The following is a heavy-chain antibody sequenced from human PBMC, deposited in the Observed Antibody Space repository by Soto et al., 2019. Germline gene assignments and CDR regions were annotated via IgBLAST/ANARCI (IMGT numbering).Heavy chain of an antibody. D-gene: IGHD3-16*02. CDR2: IYSGDTI. Sequence: GSLRLSCAASGFTVSTNYMSWVRQAPGKGLEWVSVIYSGDTIYYADSVKGRFTISRGNSENTLYLQMNGLRADDTALYFCAKSRVFIGAIVTLLDSWGQGTQVTVSS. CDR1: GFTVSTNY. CDR3: AKSRVFIGAIVTLLDS. J-gene: IGHJ4*02. V-gene: IGHV3-53*01.